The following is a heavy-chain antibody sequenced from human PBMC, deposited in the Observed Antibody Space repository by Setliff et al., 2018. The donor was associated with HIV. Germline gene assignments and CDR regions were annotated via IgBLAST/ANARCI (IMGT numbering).Heavy chain of an antibody. D-gene: IGHD3-22*01. V-gene: IGHV1-46*01. Sequence: GASVKVSCKASGYTFTNYYIHWVRQAPGQGLEWMGLISPSGDRTTYAQRFRGRVTMSRDTSTSTVYMELSSLRSEDTAVYYCARDTRPYYYDSSGYLDAFDMWGQGTMVTVSS. CDR1: GYTFTNYY. J-gene: IGHJ3*02. CDR3: ARDTRPYYYDSSGYLDAFDM. CDR2: ISPSGDRT.